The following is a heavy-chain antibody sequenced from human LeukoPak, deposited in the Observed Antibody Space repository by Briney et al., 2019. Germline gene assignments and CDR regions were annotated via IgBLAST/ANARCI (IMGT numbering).Heavy chain of an antibody. CDR3: ARVVDTPMVLSGAIDI. Sequence: GGSLRLSCAASGFTFSRYSMNWVRQAPGKGLEWVSSISISSNYIYYPDSLKGRFTISRDNAKNSLYLQMNSLRAEDAAVYYCARVVDTPMVLSGAIDIWSQGTVVSVSS. J-gene: IGHJ3*02. D-gene: IGHD5-18*01. CDR1: GFTFSRYS. V-gene: IGHV3-21*01. CDR2: ISISSNYI.